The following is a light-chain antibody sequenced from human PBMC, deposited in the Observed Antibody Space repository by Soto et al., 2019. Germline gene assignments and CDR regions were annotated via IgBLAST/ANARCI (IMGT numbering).Light chain of an antibody. J-gene: IGKJ2*01. Sequence: PGERATLSCRASQSVSSYLAWYQQKPGQAPRLLIYDASNRATGIPARFSGSGSGTDFTLTISSLEPEDFAVYYCQQRSNWPAYTFGQGTKVDIK. V-gene: IGKV3-11*01. CDR1: QSVSSY. CDR3: QQRSNWPAYT. CDR2: DAS.